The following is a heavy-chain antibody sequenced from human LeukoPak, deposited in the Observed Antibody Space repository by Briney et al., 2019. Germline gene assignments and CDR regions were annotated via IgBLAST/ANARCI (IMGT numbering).Heavy chain of an antibody. CDR2: INPNSGGT. CDR3: ARVDAPISTHAMDV. D-gene: IGHD2-2*01. V-gene: IGHV1-2*02. CDR1: GYTFTGYY. Sequence: GASVKVSCKASGYTFTGYYMHWVRQAPGQGLEWMGWINPNSGGTNYAQKFQGRVTMTRDTSISTVYVELSGLRSDDTAVYYCARVDAPISTHAMDVWGEGTTVTVSS. J-gene: IGHJ6*04.